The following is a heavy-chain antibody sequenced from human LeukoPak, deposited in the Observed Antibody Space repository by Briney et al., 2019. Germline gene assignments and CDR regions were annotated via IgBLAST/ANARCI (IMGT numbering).Heavy chain of an antibody. CDR2: TYTSGST. CDR1: GGSIGSYY. V-gene: IGHV4-4*07. J-gene: IGHJ5*02. Sequence: SETLSLTCTVSGGSIGSYYWSWIRQPAGKGLEWIGRTYTSGSTNYNPSLKSRVTMSVDTSKNQFSLKLSSVTAADTAVYYCARDSLDPLLFDPWGQGTLVTVSS. CDR3: ARDSLDPLLFDP.